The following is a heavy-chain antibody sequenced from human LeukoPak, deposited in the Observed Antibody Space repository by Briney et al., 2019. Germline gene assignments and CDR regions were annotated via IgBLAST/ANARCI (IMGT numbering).Heavy chain of an antibody. J-gene: IGHJ3*02. V-gene: IGHV4-4*07. CDR1: GGSISSYY. CDR2: IYTSGST. CDR3: ARERWRRWLLILDAFDI. D-gene: IGHD3-22*01. Sequence: SETLSLTCTVSGGSISSYYWSWIRQPAGKGLEWIGRIYTSGSTNYNPSLKSRVTMSVDTSKNQFSLKLSSVTAADTAVYYCARERWRRWLLILDAFDIWGQGTMVTVSS.